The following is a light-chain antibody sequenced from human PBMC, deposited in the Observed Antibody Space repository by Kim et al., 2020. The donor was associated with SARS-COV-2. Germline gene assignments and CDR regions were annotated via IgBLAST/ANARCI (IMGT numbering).Light chain of an antibody. CDR3: HQYDGSPPWT. V-gene: IGKV3-20*01. CDR2: GAS. CDR1: QTVNSSF. Sequence: TVLTQSPGTLSLSPGERATLSCRASQTVNSSFLAWYQQKPGKTPRLLIYGASRRATGIPDRFGGSGSGTEFTLSINRMEPDDFAVYFCHQYDGSPPWTFGQGTKVDIK. J-gene: IGKJ1*01.